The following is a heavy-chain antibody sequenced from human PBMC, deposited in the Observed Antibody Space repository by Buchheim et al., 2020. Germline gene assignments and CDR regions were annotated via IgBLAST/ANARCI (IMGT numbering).Heavy chain of an antibody. Sequence: EVQLVESGGGLVQPGGSLRLSCVGSGFPFRSYWMTWVRQAPGKGLEWVANVNQDGSDKYYVDSVKGRFTISRDNAKNSLYLQMNSLRAEDTAVYYCARYYHDYSGYSSTYYHYGMDVWGQGAT. CDR1: GFPFRSYW. CDR2: VNQDGSDK. J-gene: IGHJ6*02. D-gene: IGHD3-22*01. CDR3: ARYYHDYSGYSSTYYHYGMDV. V-gene: IGHV3-7*04.